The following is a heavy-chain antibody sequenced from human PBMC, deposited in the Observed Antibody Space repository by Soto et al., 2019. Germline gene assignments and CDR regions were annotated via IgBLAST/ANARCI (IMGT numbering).Heavy chain of an antibody. D-gene: IGHD2-15*01. V-gene: IGHV3-73*01. CDR1: GFTFSGSA. Sequence: PGGSLRLSCAASGFTFSGSAMHWVRQASGKGLEWVGRIRSKANSYATAYAASVKGRFTISRDDSKNTAYLQMNSLKTEDTAVYYCTRRQDIVVVVAAMDGMDVWGQGTTVTV. CDR2: IRSKANSYAT. J-gene: IGHJ6*01. CDR3: TRRQDIVVVVAAMDGMDV.